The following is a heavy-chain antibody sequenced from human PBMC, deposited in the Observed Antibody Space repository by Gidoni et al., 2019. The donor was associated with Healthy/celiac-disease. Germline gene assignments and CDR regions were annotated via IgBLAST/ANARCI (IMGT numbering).Heavy chain of an antibody. J-gene: IGHJ6*02. CDR2: IWYDGSNK. D-gene: IGHD1-26*01. Sequence: QVQLVESGGGVVQPGRSLRLSCAASGFTFSSYGMHWVRQAPGKGLEWVAVIWYDGSNKYYADSVKGRFTISRDNSKNTLYRQMNSLRAEDTAVDYCAKGYSGRLGYYYGMDVWGQGTTVTVSS. V-gene: IGHV3-33*06. CDR3: AKGYSGRLGYYYGMDV. CDR1: GFTFSSYG.